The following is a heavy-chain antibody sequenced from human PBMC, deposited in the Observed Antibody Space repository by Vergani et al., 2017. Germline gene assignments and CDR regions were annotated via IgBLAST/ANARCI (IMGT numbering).Heavy chain of an antibody. Sequence: EVQLVETGGGLIQPGGSLRLSCAASGFTVSSNYMSWVRQAPGKGLEWVSAISGSGGSTYYADSVKGRFTISRDNSKNTLYLQMNSLRAEDTAVYYCAKDLNSGYYYAGAFDIWGQGTMVTVSS. V-gene: IGHV3-23*04. J-gene: IGHJ3*02. CDR1: GFTVSSNY. D-gene: IGHD3-22*01. CDR3: AKDLNSGYYYAGAFDI. CDR2: ISGSGGST.